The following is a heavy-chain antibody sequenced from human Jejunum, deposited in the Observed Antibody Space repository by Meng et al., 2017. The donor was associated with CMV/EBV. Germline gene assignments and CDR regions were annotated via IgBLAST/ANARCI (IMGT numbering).Heavy chain of an antibody. CDR3: ARDGGDLWSGYSIDY. V-gene: IGHV3-30*02. D-gene: IGHD3-3*01. J-gene: IGHJ4*02. Sequence: FSVSTYDNHFFPPPPVRGVTFLSLVRPAPPLPSPSDSFHRLFHLSRDNSNNTLFLQMNSLRPEDTAVYYCARDGGDLWSGYSIDYWGQGTLVTVSS. CDR2: VRPAPPLP. CDR1: FSVSTYD.